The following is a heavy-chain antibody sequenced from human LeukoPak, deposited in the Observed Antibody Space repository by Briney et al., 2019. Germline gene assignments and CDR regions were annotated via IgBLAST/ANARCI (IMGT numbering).Heavy chain of an antibody. D-gene: IGHD1-26*01. CDR3: AKPGGGNYFTHNYFHP. Sequence: PGGSLRLSCAASGFTFSSYWMNWARQAPGKGLEWVASINHNGNVNYYVDSVKGRFTISRDNAKNSLYLQMNSLRADDTAVYYCAKPGGGNYFTHNYFHPWGQGTLVAVSS. CDR1: GFTFSSYW. J-gene: IGHJ5*02. CDR2: INHNGNVN. V-gene: IGHV3-7*03.